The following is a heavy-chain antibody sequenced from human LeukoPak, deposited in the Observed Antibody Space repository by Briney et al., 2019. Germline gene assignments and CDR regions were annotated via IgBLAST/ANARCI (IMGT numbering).Heavy chain of an antibody. CDR1: GYTFTGYY. J-gene: IGHJ3*02. Sequence: ASVKVSCKASGYTFTGYYMHWVRQAPGQGLEWMGWINPNSGGTNYAQKFQGRVTMTRDTSISTVYMELSSLRSEDTAVYYCARDPNRGLEGGGGAFDIWGQGTMVTVSS. V-gene: IGHV1-2*02. D-gene: IGHD2-15*01. CDR3: ARDPNRGLEGGGGAFDI. CDR2: INPNSGGT.